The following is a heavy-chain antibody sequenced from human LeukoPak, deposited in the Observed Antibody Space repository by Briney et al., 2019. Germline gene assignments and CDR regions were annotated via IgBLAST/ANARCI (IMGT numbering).Heavy chain of an antibody. CDR3: ARSPDILTGENFDY. J-gene: IGHJ4*02. Sequence: GASPKVSCKASGYTFTDYYMHWVRQAPGQGLEWMGWINPNSGGTNYAQKFYARVTMTRDTSISTAYMELSRLRSDDTAVFYCARSPDILTGENFDYWGQGTLVTVSS. CDR2: INPNSGGT. V-gene: IGHV1-2*02. CDR1: GYTFTDYY. D-gene: IGHD3-9*01.